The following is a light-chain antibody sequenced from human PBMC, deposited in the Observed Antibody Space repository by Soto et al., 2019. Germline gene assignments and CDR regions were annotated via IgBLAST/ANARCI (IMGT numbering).Light chain of an antibody. Sequence: ETVLTQSPGTLSLSPGERATLSCRASQSVRSRYLAWYQQKPGQAPRLLISGASSRATGIPDRFSGSGSGTDVTLTVSRLEPEDFALYYCQQYATLPETFGQGTKVDIK. J-gene: IGKJ1*01. CDR3: QQYATLPET. CDR1: QSVRSRY. V-gene: IGKV3-20*01. CDR2: GAS.